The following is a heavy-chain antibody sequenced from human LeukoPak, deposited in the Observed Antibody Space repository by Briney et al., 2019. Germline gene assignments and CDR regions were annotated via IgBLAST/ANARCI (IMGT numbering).Heavy chain of an antibody. D-gene: IGHD3-22*01. J-gene: IGHJ4*02. V-gene: IGHV3-30*18. CDR1: GFTFSSYG. CDR3: AKAITMIVVVTPPGDY. Sequence: PGGSLRLSCAASGFTFSSYGMHWVRQAPGKGLEWVAVISYDGSNKYYADSVKGRFTISRDNSKNTLYLQMNSLRAEDTAVYYCAKAITMIVVVTPPGDYWGQGTLVTVSS. CDR2: ISYDGSNK.